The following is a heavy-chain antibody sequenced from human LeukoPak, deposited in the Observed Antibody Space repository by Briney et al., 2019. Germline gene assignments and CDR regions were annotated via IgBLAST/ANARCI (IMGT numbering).Heavy chain of an antibody. CDR1: GFTFSSYA. CDR3: AKDARRGSGWYNDY. D-gene: IGHD6-19*01. CDR2: ISGSGGST. J-gene: IGHJ4*02. V-gene: IGHV3-23*01. Sequence: PGGSLRLSCAASGFTFSSYAMSWVRQAPGKGLEWVSAISGSGGSTYYADSVKGRFTISRDNSKNTLYLQVNSLRAEDTAVYYCAKDARRGSGWYNDYWGQGTLVTVSS.